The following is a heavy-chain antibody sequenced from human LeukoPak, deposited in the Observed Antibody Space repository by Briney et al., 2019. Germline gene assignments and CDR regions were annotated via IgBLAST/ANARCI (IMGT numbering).Heavy chain of an antibody. CDR1: GDSIINYY. CDR3: ARHRGSGSPYFDY. D-gene: IGHD3-10*01. CDR2: IYYSGST. V-gene: IGHV4-59*08. Sequence: SETLSLTCTVSGDSIINYYWSWIRQSPGKGLEWIGYIYYSGSTKHNPSLKSRVTISVDTSKNQFSLKLSSVTAADTAVYYCARHRGSGSPYFDYWGQGTLVTVSS. J-gene: IGHJ4*02.